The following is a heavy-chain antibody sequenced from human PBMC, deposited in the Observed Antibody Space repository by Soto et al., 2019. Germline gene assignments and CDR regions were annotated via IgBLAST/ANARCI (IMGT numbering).Heavy chain of an antibody. CDR2: IYPGDSDT. CDR3: ARRIAVAGTETLDY. J-gene: IGHJ4*02. CDR1: GYSFTSYW. D-gene: IGHD6-19*01. V-gene: IGHV5-51*01. Sequence: LKISCKGSGYSFTSYWIGWVRQMPGKGLEWMGIIYPGDSDTRYSPAFQGQVTISADKSISTAYLQWSSLKASDTAMYYCARRIAVAGTETLDYWGQGTLVTVSS.